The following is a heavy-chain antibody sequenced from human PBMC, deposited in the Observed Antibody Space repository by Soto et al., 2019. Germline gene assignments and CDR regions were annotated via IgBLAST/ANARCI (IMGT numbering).Heavy chain of an antibody. J-gene: IGHJ4*02. CDR1: GFTFRSYG. CDR2: ISGSGGTT. D-gene: IGHD2-21*02. Sequence: EVQLLESGGGLVQPGGSLRLSCAASGFTFRSYGMSWVRQAPGKGLEWVSIISGSGGTTFYADSVKGRFTISRDNSKNTLYVQMDSLRAEDTAVYYFAKDRGYGGNSAFDFWGQGTLVTVSS. CDR3: AKDRGYGGNSAFDF. V-gene: IGHV3-23*01.